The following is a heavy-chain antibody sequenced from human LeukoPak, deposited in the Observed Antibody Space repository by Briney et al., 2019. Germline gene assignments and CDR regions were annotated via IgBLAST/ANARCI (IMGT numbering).Heavy chain of an antibody. CDR3: ARGGGDYPVAY. Sequence: PSETLSLTCAVSGGSFSGYYRSWIPQPPGKGLEWIGEINHSGSTNYNPSLKSRVTISVDTSKNQFSLKLSSVTAADTAVYYCARGGGDYPVAYWGQGTLVTVSS. CDR1: GGSFSGYY. CDR2: INHSGST. D-gene: IGHD4-17*01. J-gene: IGHJ4*02. V-gene: IGHV4-34*01.